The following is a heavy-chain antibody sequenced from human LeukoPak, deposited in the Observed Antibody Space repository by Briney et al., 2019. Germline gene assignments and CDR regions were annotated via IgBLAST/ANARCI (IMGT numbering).Heavy chain of an antibody. CDR1: GFTFSSYS. CDR3: ARDPSSPRDYYYYGMDV. CDR2: ISSSSSYI. D-gene: IGHD6-13*01. V-gene: IGHV3-21*01. J-gene: IGHJ6*02. Sequence: PGGSLRLSCAASGFTFSSYSMNWVRQAPGKGLEWVSSISSSSSYIYYADSVKGRFTISRDNAKNSLYLQMNSLRAEDTAVYYCARDPSSPRDYYYYGMDVWGQGTTVTVSS.